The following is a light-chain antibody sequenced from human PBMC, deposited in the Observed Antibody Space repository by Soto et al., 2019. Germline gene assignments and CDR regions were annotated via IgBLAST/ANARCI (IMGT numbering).Light chain of an antibody. Sequence: EVWLTQSPATLSVSPGERATLSCGASQSVSSNLAWYQQKPGQAPRLLRYGASTRATGIPARFSGSGSAREFTLTISSLQSADFAVYYCHQYNNWPGWTFGQGTEVDIK. V-gene: IGKV3-15*01. CDR2: GAS. CDR3: HQYNNWPGWT. CDR1: QSVSSN. J-gene: IGKJ1*01.